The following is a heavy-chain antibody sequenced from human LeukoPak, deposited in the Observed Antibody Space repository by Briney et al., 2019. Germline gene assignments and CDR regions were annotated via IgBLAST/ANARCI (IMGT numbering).Heavy chain of an antibody. V-gene: IGHV3-48*03. CDR3: ARDYYDSSGYSYYGMDV. CDR1: GFTFSTYE. D-gene: IGHD3-22*01. Sequence: PGGSLRLSCAASGFTFSTYEMNWVRQAPGKGLEWISYISSSGSTIYYADSVKGRFTISRDNAKNSLYLQMNSLRAEDTAVYYCARDYYDSSGYSYYGMDVWGQGTTVTVSS. J-gene: IGHJ6*02. CDR2: ISSSGSTI.